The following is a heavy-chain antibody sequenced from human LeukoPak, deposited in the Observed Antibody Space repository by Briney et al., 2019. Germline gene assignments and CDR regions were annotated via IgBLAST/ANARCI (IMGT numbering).Heavy chain of an antibody. CDR1: GGTFSSYA. Sequence: SVKVSCKASGGTFSSYAISWVRQAPGQGLEWMGGIIPIFGTANYAQKFQGRVTITTDESTSTAYMELSSLRSEDTAVYYCARDPQQLVPEYFQHWGQGTLVTVSS. V-gene: IGHV1-69*05. CDR3: ARDPQQLVPEYFQH. CDR2: IIPIFGTA. J-gene: IGHJ1*01. D-gene: IGHD6-13*01.